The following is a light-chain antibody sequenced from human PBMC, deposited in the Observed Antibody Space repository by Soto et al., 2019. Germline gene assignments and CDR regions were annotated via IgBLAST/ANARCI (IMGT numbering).Light chain of an antibody. CDR1: QTLNSRY. Sequence: EIVLTQSPGTLSLSPGERATLSCRTSQTLNSRYLALYQQKPGQAPRLLIYGASTRATGIPDRFSVRGSGTYFTLTISRLEPEASAVYYCQQYGPSFRMYTFGQGTKLVIK. CDR2: GAS. V-gene: IGKV3-20*01. CDR3: QQYGPSFRMYT. J-gene: IGKJ2*01.